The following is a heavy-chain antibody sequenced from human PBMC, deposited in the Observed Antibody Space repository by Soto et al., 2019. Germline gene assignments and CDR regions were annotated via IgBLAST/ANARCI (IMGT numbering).Heavy chain of an antibody. Sequence: SETLSLTCAVSSGSINSSYWWSWVRQPPGKGLEWIGDICHSGSTNYNPSLKSRVTISVDKSKNQSSLKLSSVTAADTAVYYCATLWTTYTSRWIPHDYWGQGSLVTVSS. V-gene: IGHV4-4*02. D-gene: IGHD2-2*01. CDR2: ICHSGST. J-gene: IGHJ4*02. CDR1: SGSINSSYW. CDR3: ATLWTTYTSRWIPHDY.